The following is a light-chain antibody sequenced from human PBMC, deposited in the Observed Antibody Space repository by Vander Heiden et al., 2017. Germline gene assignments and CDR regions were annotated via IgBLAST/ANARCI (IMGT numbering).Light chain of an antibody. V-gene: IGKV3-15*01. CDR1: QRVSSN. Sequence: EIVMTQSPATLSVSPGERATLSCRASQRVSSNLAWYQQKPGQAPRLLIYGASTRVTGIPARFSGSGCGTEFTLTISSRQSEDFALYYCQQYSNWPPYTFGQGTKLEIK. CDR3: QQYSNWPPYT. CDR2: GAS. J-gene: IGKJ2*01.